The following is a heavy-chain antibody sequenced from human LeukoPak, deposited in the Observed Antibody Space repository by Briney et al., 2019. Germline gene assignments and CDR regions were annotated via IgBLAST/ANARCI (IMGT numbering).Heavy chain of an antibody. CDR2: IYWNDDK. Sequence: TLSLTCTVSGGSISSYYWSWIRQPPGKALEWLALIYWNDDKRYSPSLKSRLTITKDTSKNQVVLTMTNMDPVDTATYYCAHSPAEVVVVVAAYFDYWGQGTLVTVSS. D-gene: IGHD2-15*01. CDR3: AHSPAEVVVVVAAYFDY. CDR1: GGSISSYYW. V-gene: IGHV2-5*01. J-gene: IGHJ4*02.